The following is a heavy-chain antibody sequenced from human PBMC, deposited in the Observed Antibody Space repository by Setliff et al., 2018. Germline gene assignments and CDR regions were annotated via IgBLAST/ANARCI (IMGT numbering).Heavy chain of an antibody. J-gene: IGHJ4*02. CDR3: AKDLSTSITVGALDS. CDR2: ISGSGDTT. D-gene: IGHD4-4*01. Sequence: GESLKISCRASGFTFSDFAMNWVRQAPGQGLEWVASISGSGDTTYYADSVKGRFTLSRDNSENALFLQLNSLRAEGTALYYCAKDLSTSITVGALDSWGPGTLVTVSS. CDR1: GFTFSDFA. V-gene: IGHV3-23*01.